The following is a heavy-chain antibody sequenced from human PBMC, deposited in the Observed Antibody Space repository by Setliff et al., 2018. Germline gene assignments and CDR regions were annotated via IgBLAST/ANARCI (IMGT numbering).Heavy chain of an antibody. CDR1: GGSISSHY. CDR3: SRDLPYYNFWSSPSTPGWFDP. V-gene: IGHV4-59*11. J-gene: IGHJ5*02. Sequence: SETLSLTCTVSGGSISSHYWGWIRQPPGMGLEWIGSIYYSGSTTYNPSLKSRVTISVDTSKNQFSLKLSSVTAADTAVYYCSRDLPYYNFWSSPSTPGWFDPCGQGTLVTVSS. D-gene: IGHD3-3*01. CDR2: IYYSGST.